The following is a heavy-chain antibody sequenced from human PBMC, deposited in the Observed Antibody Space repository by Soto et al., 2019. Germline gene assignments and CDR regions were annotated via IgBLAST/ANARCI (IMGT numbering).Heavy chain of an antibody. CDR3: ARGGATLVRGVLRTGYYGMDV. CDR2: IIPIFGTT. J-gene: IGHJ6*02. CDR1: GGTFSSYA. Sequence: QVQLVQSVAEVKKPGSSVKGSCKASGGTFSSYAISWVRQAPGQGLEWMGGIIPIFGTTNYAQKFQGRVTITADESTTLASMELSILGSEDTAVYYCARGGATLVRGVLRTGYYGMDVWGQGTTVTVSS. D-gene: IGHD3-10*01. V-gene: IGHV1-69*01.